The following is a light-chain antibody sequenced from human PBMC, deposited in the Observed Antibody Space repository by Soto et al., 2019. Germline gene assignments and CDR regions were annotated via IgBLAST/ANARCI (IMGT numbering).Light chain of an antibody. Sequence: QSALAQPASVSGSPGQSITISCTGTSSDVGGYNYVSWYQHHPGKAPKLMIYGVSNRPSGISNRFSGSKSGSTASLTISGLQAEDEADYYCGSFTSGSTYVFGTGTKVTVL. CDR2: GVS. V-gene: IGLV2-14*01. CDR1: SSDVGGYNY. CDR3: GSFTSGSTYV. J-gene: IGLJ1*01.